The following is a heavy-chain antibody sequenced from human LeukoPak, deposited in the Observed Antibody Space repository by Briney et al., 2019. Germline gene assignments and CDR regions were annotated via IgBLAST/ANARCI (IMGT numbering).Heavy chain of an antibody. V-gene: IGHV3-11*03. CDR3: ARKLGGAQCGGDCFFDH. CDR1: GXMLSVYY. Sequence: PGGSLRLSCEASGXMLSVYYMSWFRLAPGKGQEWIGYISPTGSYTTYADSVRGRFTISRDNAKNLLFLQMNDLTTDDTAVYYCARKLGGAQCGGDCFFDHWGQGTRVAVSS. CDR2: ISPTGSYT. D-gene: IGHD2-21*02. J-gene: IGHJ4*02.